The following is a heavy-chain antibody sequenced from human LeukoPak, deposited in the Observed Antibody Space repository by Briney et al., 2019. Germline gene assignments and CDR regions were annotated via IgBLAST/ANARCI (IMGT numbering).Heavy chain of an antibody. J-gene: IGHJ4*02. D-gene: IGHD1-26*01. Sequence: GGSLRLSCAASGFTFSSYAMHWVRQAPGKGLEWVAVISYDGSNKYYADSVKGRFTISRDNSKNTLYLQMNSLRAEDTAVYYCAKREPQFPYYFDYWGQGTLVTVSS. V-gene: IGHV3-30-3*02. CDR1: GFTFSSYA. CDR2: ISYDGSNK. CDR3: AKREPQFPYYFDY.